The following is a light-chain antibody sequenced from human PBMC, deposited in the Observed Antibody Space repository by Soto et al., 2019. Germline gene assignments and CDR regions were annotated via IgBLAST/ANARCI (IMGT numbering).Light chain of an antibody. CDR1: HDIRDY. J-gene: IGKJ1*01. V-gene: IGKV1-33*01. CDR3: LQHETYWT. Sequence: IQMTQSRSSLSASVWDIVTLTCQASHDIRDYLNWYQQKPGKPPKLLIYDASNLQTGVPSRFSGSGSGTEFTLTICSLQPDDFATYYCLQHETYWTFAQGAKVDIK. CDR2: DAS.